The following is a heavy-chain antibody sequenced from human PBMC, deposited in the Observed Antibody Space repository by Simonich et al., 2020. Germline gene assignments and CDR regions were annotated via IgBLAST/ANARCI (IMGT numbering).Heavy chain of an antibody. J-gene: IGHJ4*02. Sequence: EVPLVESGGGLVQPGGSMRLSCAASGFTFSSYEINWVRQAPGKRQEWFSYISKSVSSIYDADSVKGRFTISRDNAKNSLYLQMNSLRAEDTAVYYCARHYYGDYYFDYWGQGTLVTVSS. CDR1: GFTFSSYE. D-gene: IGHD4-17*01. CDR2: ISKSVSSI. CDR3: ARHYYGDYYFDY. V-gene: IGHV3-48*03.